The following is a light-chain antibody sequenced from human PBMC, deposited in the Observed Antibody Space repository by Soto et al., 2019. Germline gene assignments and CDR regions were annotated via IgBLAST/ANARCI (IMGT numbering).Light chain of an antibody. CDR2: GAS. Sequence: APATLSLPPGERATLSCRASQSVSSSLAWYQQKPGQAPRLLIYGASSRVTGFPARFSGSGSGTDFTLTISSLQSEDSAVYYCQRYDNWSLTFGGGTKVDI. V-gene: IGKV3-15*01. CDR1: QSVSSS. J-gene: IGKJ4*01. CDR3: QRYDNWSLT.